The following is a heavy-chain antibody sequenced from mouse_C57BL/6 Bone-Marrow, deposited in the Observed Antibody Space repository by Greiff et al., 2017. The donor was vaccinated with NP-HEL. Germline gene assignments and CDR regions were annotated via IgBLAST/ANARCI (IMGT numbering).Heavy chain of an antibody. J-gene: IGHJ3*01. Sequence: EVQGVESGGGLVQPKGSLKLSCAASGFSFNTYAMNWVRQAPGKGLEWVARIRSKSNNYATYYADSVKDRFTISRDDSESMLYLQMNNLKTEDTAMYYCVRQRGFAYYSFAYWGQGTLVTVSA. CDR3: VRQRGFAYYSFAY. CDR2: IRSKSNNYAT. CDR1: GFSFNTYA. V-gene: IGHV10-1*01. D-gene: IGHD1-1*01.